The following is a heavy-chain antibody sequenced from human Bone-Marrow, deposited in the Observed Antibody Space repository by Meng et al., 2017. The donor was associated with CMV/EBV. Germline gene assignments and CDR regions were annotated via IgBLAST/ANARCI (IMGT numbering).Heavy chain of an antibody. CDR2: INWNGGST. CDR3: ARVFVVVPAAVGGWFDP. V-gene: IGHV3-20*01. Sequence: GGSLRLSCAASGFTFDDYGMSWVRQAPGKGLEWVSGINWNGGSTGYADSVKGRFTISRDNAKNSLYLQMNSLRAEDTALYHCARVFVVVPAAVGGWFDPWGQGTLVTVSS. D-gene: IGHD2-2*01. CDR1: GFTFDDYG. J-gene: IGHJ5*02.